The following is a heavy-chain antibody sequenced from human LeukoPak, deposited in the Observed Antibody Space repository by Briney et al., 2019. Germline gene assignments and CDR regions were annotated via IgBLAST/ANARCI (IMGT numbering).Heavy chain of an antibody. V-gene: IGHV3-30-3*01. Sequence: PGGSLRLSCAASGFTLSSQNMHWVRQAPGRGLEWVAVMSADGSTKCYAESVKGRFTISRDNSRNTLYLQMNSLRVEDTAVYSCARDLPFYDNSVYDTAWGQGTLVTVSS. J-gene: IGHJ4*02. CDR3: ARDLPFYDNSVYDTA. D-gene: IGHD3-22*01. CDR1: GFTLSSQN. CDR2: MSADGSTK.